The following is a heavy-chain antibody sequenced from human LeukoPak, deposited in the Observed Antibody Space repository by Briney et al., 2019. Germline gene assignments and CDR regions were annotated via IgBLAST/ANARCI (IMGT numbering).Heavy chain of an antibody. V-gene: IGHV3-33*01. J-gene: IGHJ4*02. D-gene: IGHD3-22*01. CDR1: GFAFSTQG. CDR3: ARDSGDSIGYYPGY. CDR2: IWHDGNNK. Sequence: GGSLRLSCATSGFAFSTQGMHWVRQAPGKGLEWVAAIWHDGNNKYYVDSVKGRFTISRDNSKNTVYLQMNSLRVEDTAVYYCARDSGDSIGYYPGYWGQGTLVTVSS.